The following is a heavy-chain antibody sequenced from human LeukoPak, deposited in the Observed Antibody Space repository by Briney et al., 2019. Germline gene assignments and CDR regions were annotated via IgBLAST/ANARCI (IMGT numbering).Heavy chain of an antibody. CDR1: GFTFDKYW. D-gene: IGHD5-24*01. Sequence: PGGSLRLSCAASGFTFDKYWMSWVRQAPGEGLEWVANIEDDGSEKYYVDSVKGRFTISRDNARNSLYLQMNSLRAEDTAIYYCARDLEPATIMYYFAYWGQGTPVTVSS. J-gene: IGHJ4*02. V-gene: IGHV3-7*01. CDR3: ARDLEPATIMYYFAY. CDR2: IEDDGSEK.